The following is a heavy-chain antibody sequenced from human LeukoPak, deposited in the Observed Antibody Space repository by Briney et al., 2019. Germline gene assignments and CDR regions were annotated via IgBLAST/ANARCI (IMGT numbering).Heavy chain of an antibody. CDR3: AQTTGWPGFDF. CDR2: IYNGRDT. V-gene: IGHV4-4*08. CDR1: GASTSSRY. Sequence: PSETLSLTCSASGASTSSRYWSWIRQSPGRTLEWIGHIYNGRDTKYNPSLTSRVTISVDTSKNQFSLSLTSVTAADTAIYYCAQTTGWPGFDFWGPGALVIVYS. J-gene: IGHJ4*02. D-gene: IGHD6-19*01.